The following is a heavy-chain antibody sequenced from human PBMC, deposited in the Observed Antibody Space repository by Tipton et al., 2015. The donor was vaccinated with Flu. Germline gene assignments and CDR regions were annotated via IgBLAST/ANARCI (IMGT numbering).Heavy chain of an antibody. Sequence: TLSLTCTVSGGSISSSSYYWGWIRQPPGKGLEWIGSIYYSGSTYYNPSLKSRVTISVDTSKNQFSLKLNSVTAADTAIYYCARYVSGCILTGYRYFDYWGQGTLVTVSS. V-gene: IGHV4-39*07. D-gene: IGHD3-9*01. CDR1: GGSISSSSYY. CDR2: IYYSGST. J-gene: IGHJ4*02. CDR3: ARYVSGCILTGYRYFDY.